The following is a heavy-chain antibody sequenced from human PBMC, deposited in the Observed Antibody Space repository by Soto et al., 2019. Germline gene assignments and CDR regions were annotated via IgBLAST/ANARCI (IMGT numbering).Heavy chain of an antibody. Sequence: GSLRLSCAASGFTFSSYSMNWVRQAPGKGLEWVSSISSSSSYIYYADSVKGRFTISRDNAKNSLYLQMNSLRAEDTAVYYCAREKACSGGSCYTTWFDPWGQGTLVTVSS. CDR3: AREKACSGGSCYTTWFDP. D-gene: IGHD2-15*01. CDR2: ISSSSSYI. CDR1: GFTFSSYS. J-gene: IGHJ5*02. V-gene: IGHV3-21*01.